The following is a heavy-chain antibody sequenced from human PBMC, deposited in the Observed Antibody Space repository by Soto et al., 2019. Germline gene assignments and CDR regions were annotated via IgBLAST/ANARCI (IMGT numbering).Heavy chain of an antibody. V-gene: IGHV3-15*01. CDR2: IKTEGDGGTR. CDR3: TTWLEGPSGGLDK. CDR1: GVSFRKAY. Sequence: EVHLVESGGGLVEPGGSLRLSCAASGVSFRKAYMRWVRQAPGRGPEWVGRIKTEGDGGTREYAAPVRGRSSISRDYSRSTLYLKLNSLKSGDTAINYWTTWLEGPSGGLDKWGQGALVSVSS. J-gene: IGHJ4*02. D-gene: IGHD6-19*01.